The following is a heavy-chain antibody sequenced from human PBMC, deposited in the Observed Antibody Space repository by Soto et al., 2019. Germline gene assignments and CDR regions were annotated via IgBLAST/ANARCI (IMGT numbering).Heavy chain of an antibody. CDR3: ARQIHYYDSSGYYSPPTRYFDY. J-gene: IGHJ4*02. CDR2: IYPGDSDT. Sequence: GESLKISCKGSGYSFTSYWIGWVRQMPGKGLKWMGIIYPGDSDTRYSPSFQGQVTISADKSISTAYLQWSSLKASDTAMYYCARQIHYYDSSGYYSPPTRYFDYWGQGTLVTVSS. CDR1: GYSFTSYW. D-gene: IGHD3-22*01. V-gene: IGHV5-51*01.